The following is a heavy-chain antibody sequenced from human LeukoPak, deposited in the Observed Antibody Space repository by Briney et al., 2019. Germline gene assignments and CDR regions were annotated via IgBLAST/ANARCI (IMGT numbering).Heavy chain of an antibody. V-gene: IGHV3-23*01. Sequence: GGSLRLSCAASGFTFSSYSMSWVRQAPGKGLEWVSGISGSGDRTYYADAVKGRFTIFRDNSKNTVYLQMDSLRAEDTAVYYCAKEGFDSWGQGTLVTVSS. CDR2: ISGSGDRT. CDR3: AKEGFDS. CDR1: GFTFSSYS. J-gene: IGHJ4*02.